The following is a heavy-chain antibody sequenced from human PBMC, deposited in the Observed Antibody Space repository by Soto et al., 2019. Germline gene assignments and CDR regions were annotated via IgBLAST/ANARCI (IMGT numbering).Heavy chain of an antibody. D-gene: IGHD3-22*01. CDR2: ISVYNGNT. V-gene: IGHV1-18*01. J-gene: IGHJ4*02. Sequence: QVKLVQSGTEVKKPGASIKVSCKASGYSFVTSGMTWVRQAPGQGLEWMGWISVYNGNTNYDQKLQDRVTMTTDTSTNTAYLEVRNLRSDDTAVYYCASAGQDYDASGYADWGQGTLVTVSS. CDR1: GYSFVTSG. CDR3: ASAGQDYDASGYAD.